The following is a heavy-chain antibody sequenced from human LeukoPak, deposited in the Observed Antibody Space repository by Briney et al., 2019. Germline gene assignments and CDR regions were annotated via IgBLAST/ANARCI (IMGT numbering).Heavy chain of an antibody. D-gene: IGHD2-2*03. CDR3: ARDQLDIVVVPAAMRDYYYYMDV. CDR1: GYTFTDYY. Sequence: ASVKVSCKVSGYTFTDYYMHWVQQAPGKGLEWMGLVDPEDGETIYAEKFQGRVTITADTSTDTAYMELSSLRSEDTAVYYCARDQLDIVVVPAAMRDYYYYMDVWGKGTTVTVSS. V-gene: IGHV1-69-2*01. CDR2: VDPEDGET. J-gene: IGHJ6*03.